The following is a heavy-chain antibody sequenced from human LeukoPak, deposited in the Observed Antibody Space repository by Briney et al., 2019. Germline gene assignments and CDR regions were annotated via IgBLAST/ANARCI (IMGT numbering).Heavy chain of an antibody. D-gene: IGHD3-10*01. CDR3: ARGLTDYFDAFDI. J-gene: IGHJ3*02. V-gene: IGHV1-69*13. Sequence: GASVKVSCKASGGTFSSYAIGWVRQAPGQGLEWMGGIIPIFGTANYAQKFQGRVTITADESTSTAYMELSSLRSEDTAVYYCARGLTDYFDAFDIWGQGTMVTVSS. CDR1: GGTFSSYA. CDR2: IIPIFGTA.